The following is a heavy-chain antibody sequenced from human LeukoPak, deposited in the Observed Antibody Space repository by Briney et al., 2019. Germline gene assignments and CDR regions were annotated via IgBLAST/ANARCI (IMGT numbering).Heavy chain of an antibody. V-gene: IGHV3-23*01. Sequence: PGGSLILSCAASEFTFSNYAMSWVRQAPGKGLEWVSTISSSGGSAYYADSLRGRFTISRDNSKNTLYLQMNSLRAEDSAVYYCARDPALSGYFDYWGQGTLVTVSS. CDR3: ARDPALSGYFDY. D-gene: IGHD3-16*02. J-gene: IGHJ4*02. CDR2: ISSSGGSA. CDR1: EFTFSNYA.